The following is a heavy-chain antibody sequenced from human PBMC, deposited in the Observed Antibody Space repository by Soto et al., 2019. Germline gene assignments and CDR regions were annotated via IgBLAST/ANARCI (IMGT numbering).Heavy chain of an antibody. D-gene: IGHD3-22*01. CDR2: IIPIFGTA. CDR1: GGTFSSYA. CDR3: ARGRSSGYKLGPYYGMDV. V-gene: IGHV1-69*13. J-gene: IGHJ6*02. Sequence: GASVKVSCKASGGTFSSYAISWVRQAPGQGLEWMGGIIPIFGTANYAQKFQGRVTITADESTSTAYMELSSLGSEDTAVYYCARGRSSGYKLGPYYGMDVWGQGTTVTVSS.